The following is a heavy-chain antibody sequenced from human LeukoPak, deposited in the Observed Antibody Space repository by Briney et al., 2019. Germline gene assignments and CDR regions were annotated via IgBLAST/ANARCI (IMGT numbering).Heavy chain of an antibody. V-gene: IGHV4-59*01. CDR1: GASTSPFY. J-gene: IGHJ3*02. CDR2: MHDSGST. D-gene: IGHD5-12*01. CDR3: ARSAEWLRNAFDI. Sequence: SETLSLSCTVSGASTSPFYWNWIRQPPGKGLEWIGYMHDSGSTKHNPSLKSRVSISIDTSKNQVSLQLTSVTAADTAIYYCARSAEWLRNAFDIWGQGTVVSVSS.